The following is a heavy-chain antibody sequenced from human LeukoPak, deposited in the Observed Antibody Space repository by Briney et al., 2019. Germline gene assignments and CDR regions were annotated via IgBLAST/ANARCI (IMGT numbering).Heavy chain of an antibody. CDR3: ARDVGDYGVDY. D-gene: IGHD4-17*01. CDR1: GYSISSGYY. Sequence: SETLSLTCTVSGYSISSGYYWGWIRQPPGKGLEWIGSIYHSGSTYYNPSLKSRVTISVDTSKNQFSLKLSSVTAADTAVYYCARDVGDYGVDYWGQGTLVTVSS. V-gene: IGHV4-38-2*02. CDR2: IYHSGST. J-gene: IGHJ4*02.